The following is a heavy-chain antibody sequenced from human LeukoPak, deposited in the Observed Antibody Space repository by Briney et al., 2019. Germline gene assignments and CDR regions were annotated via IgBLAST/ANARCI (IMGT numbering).Heavy chain of an antibody. D-gene: IGHD6-19*01. Sequence: PGGSLRLSCAASGFTFSSYAMSWVRQAPGKGLEWVSAIRGSGGSTYYADPVKGRFTISSDNSKNTLYLQMNSLRAEDTAVYYCARQLQQWLGMFDYWGQGTLVTVSS. CDR3: ARQLQQWLGMFDY. V-gene: IGHV3-23*01. CDR2: IRGSGGST. CDR1: GFTFSSYA. J-gene: IGHJ4*02.